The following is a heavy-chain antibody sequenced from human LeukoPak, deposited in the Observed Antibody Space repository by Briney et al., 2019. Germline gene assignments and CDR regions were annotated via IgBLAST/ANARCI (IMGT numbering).Heavy chain of an antibody. V-gene: IGHV3-23*01. Sequence: GGSLRLSCAASGSIPFNSYSMSWVRQGPGKGLEWVSAITSSGETTYYAESVKGRFTISRDNSKNMVYLQMNSLRAEDAATYYCAKMQGYFDYWGQGSLVTVSS. CDR2: ITSSGETT. CDR3: AKMQGYFDY. J-gene: IGHJ4*02. CDR1: GSIPFNSYS.